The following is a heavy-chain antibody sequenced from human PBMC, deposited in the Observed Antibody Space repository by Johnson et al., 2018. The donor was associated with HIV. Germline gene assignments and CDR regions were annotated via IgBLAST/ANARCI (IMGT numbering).Heavy chain of an antibody. Sequence: VQLVESGGGVVQPGGSLRLSCAASGFTFSSYGMHWVRQAPGKGLEWVSLIYNGTTFYADSVKGRFTISRDNSKNTLYLQMNSLRAEDTAVYYCAKESKWESRTPHAFDIWGQGTMVTVSS. D-gene: IGHD1-26*01. J-gene: IGHJ3*02. CDR2: IYNGTT. CDR1: GFTFSSYG. V-gene: IGHV3-NL1*01. CDR3: AKESKWESRTPHAFDI.